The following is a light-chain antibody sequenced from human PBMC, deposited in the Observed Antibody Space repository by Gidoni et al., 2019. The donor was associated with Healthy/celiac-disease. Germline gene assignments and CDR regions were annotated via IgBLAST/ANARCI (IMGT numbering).Light chain of an antibody. CDR1: KLGEKY. V-gene: IGLV3-1*01. Sequence: SYELTQPPSVSVSPGQTASITCSGDKLGEKYACWYQQKPGQSPVLVIYTASKRPSGIPERFSGSNSGNTATLTIRGTQAMDEADYYCQAWDSSTGVFGGGTKLTVL. CDR2: TAS. CDR3: QAWDSSTGV. J-gene: IGLJ2*01.